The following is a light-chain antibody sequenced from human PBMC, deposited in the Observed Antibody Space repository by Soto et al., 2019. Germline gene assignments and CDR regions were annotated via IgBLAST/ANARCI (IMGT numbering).Light chain of an antibody. CDR2: EGS. V-gene: IGLV2-23*01. J-gene: IGLJ1*01. CDR1: SNDVGSYHL. Sequence: QSALTQPASVSGSPEPSLPISCPGTSNDVGSYHLVSWYQQHPDKDPNLMIYEGSRRPSGVSNRFSGSKSGNTASLTISGLQAEDEADYYCCSYAGSSTYVFGTGTKVTVL. CDR3: CSYAGSSTYV.